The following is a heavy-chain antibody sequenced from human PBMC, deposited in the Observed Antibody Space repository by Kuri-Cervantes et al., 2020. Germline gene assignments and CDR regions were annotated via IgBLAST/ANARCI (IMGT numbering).Heavy chain of an antibody. CDR1: GYTFTSYD. Sequence: ASVKVSCKASGYTFTSYDINWVRQATGQGLEWMGWMNPNSGNTGYAQKFQGRVTMTRNTSISTAYMELSSLRSEDTAVYYCARGLGSKTGYYIYLLHLYYFDYWGQGTLVTVSS. V-gene: IGHV1-8*01. CDR3: ARGLGSKTGYYIYLLHLYYFDY. CDR2: MNPNSGNT. J-gene: IGHJ4*02. D-gene: IGHD3-9*01.